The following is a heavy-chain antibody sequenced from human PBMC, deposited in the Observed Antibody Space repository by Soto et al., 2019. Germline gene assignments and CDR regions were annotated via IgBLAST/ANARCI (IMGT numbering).Heavy chain of an antibody. CDR3: AKGRWGSSFYYGMDV. CDR2: ISYDGSNK. J-gene: IGHJ6*02. V-gene: IGHV3-30*18. D-gene: IGHD6-13*01. Sequence: QVQLVESGGGVVQPGRSLRLSCAASGFTFSSYGMHWVRQAPGKGLEWVAVISYDGSNKYYADSVKGRFTISRDNSKNTLYLQMNSLRAEDTAVYYCAKGRWGSSFYYGMDVWGQGTTVTVSS. CDR1: GFTFSSYG.